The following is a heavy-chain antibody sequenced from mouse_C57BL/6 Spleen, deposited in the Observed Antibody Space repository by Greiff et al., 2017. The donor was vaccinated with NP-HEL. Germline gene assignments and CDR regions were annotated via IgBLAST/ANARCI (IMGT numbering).Heavy chain of an antibody. CDR1: GYTFTSYW. CDR2: IYPSDSET. D-gene: IGHD4-1*01. J-gene: IGHJ2*01. CDR3: ARGGWDHYFDY. Sequence: QVQLQQSGAELVRPGSSVKLSCKASGYTFTSYWMDWVKQRPGQGLEWIGNIYPSDSETHYNQKFKDKATLTVDKSSSTAYMQLSSLTSEDSAVYYCARGGWDHYFDYWGQGTTLTVSS. V-gene: IGHV1-61*01.